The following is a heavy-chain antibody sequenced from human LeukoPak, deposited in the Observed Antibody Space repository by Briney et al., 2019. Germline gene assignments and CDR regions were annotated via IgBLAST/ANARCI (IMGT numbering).Heavy chain of an antibody. D-gene: IGHD2-21*02. J-gene: IGHJ4*02. CDR2: INPSGGST. CDR3: ATSPHCGGDCYPFDY. CDR1: GYTFTGYY. V-gene: IGHV1-46*01. Sequence: ASVKVSCKASGYTFTGYYIHWVRQAPGQGLEWMGIINPSGGSTSYAQKFQGRVTMTRDTSTSTVYMELSSLRSEDTAVYYCATSPHCGGDCYPFDYWGQGTLVTVSS.